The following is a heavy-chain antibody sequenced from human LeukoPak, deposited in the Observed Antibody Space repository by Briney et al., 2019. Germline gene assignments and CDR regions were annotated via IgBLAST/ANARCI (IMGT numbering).Heavy chain of an antibody. CDR1: GYTFTGYY. J-gene: IGHJ4*02. V-gene: IGHV1-2*02. D-gene: IGHD6-19*01. Sequence: ASVKVSCKASGYTFTGYYMHWVRQAPGQGLEWMGWINPNSGGTNYAQKFQGRVTMTRDTSISTAYMELSRLRSDDTAVYYCARDGVSGWYSRDYWGQGTLVTVSS. CDR3: ARDGVSGWYSRDY. CDR2: INPNSGGT.